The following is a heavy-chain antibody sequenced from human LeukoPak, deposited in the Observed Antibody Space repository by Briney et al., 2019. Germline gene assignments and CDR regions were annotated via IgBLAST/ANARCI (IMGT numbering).Heavy chain of an antibody. CDR3: AKEMATENYMDV. J-gene: IGHJ6*03. D-gene: IGHD5-24*01. Sequence: GRSLRLSCAASGFTFDDYAMRWVRQAPGKGLEWVSGISWNSGSIGYADSVKGRFTISRDNAKNSLYLQMNSLRAEDTALYYCAKEMATENYMDVWGKGTTVTVSS. V-gene: IGHV3-9*01. CDR2: ISWNSGSI. CDR1: GFTFDDYA.